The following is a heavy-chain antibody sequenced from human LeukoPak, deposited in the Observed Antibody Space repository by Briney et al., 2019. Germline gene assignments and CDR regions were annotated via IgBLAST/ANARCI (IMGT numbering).Heavy chain of an antibody. CDR2: INPSGGST. Sequence: ASVKVSCKASGYTFTSYYMHWVRQAPGQGLEWMGIINPSGGSTSYAQKFQGRVTMTRNTSISTAYMELSGLRSEDTAVYYCARGMWIAVARWFDPWGQGTLVTVSS. CDR3: ARGMWIAVARWFDP. D-gene: IGHD6-19*01. V-gene: IGHV1-46*01. J-gene: IGHJ5*02. CDR1: GYTFTSYY.